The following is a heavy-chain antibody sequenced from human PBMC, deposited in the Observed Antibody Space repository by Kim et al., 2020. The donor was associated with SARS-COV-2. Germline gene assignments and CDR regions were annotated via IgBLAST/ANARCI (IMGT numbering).Heavy chain of an antibody. D-gene: IGHD6-6*01. CDR2: GST. CDR3: ARGSSLWDY. Sequence: GSTNYNPSLKSRVTISVDTSKNQFSLKLSSVTAADTAVYYCARGSSLWDYWGQGTLVTVSS. V-gene: IGHV4-59*09. J-gene: IGHJ4*02.